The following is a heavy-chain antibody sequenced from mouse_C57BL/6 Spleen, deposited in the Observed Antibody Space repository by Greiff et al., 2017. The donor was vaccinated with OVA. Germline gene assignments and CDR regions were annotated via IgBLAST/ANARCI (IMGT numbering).Heavy chain of an antibody. CDR3: ARSSYDGTGYWYFDV. CDR1: GYSITSDY. D-gene: IGHD2-3*01. Sequence: EVQLQQSGPGLAKPSQTLSLTCSVTGYSITSDYWNWIRKFPGNKLEYMGYISYSGSTYYNPSLKSRISITRDTSKNQYYLQLNSVTTEDTATYYCARSSYDGTGYWYFDVWGTGTTVTVSS. V-gene: IGHV3-8*01. J-gene: IGHJ1*03. CDR2: ISYSGST.